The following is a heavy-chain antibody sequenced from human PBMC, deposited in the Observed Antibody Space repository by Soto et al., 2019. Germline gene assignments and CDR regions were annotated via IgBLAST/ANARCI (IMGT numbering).Heavy chain of an antibody. V-gene: IGHV3-21*01. CDR3: ARDRGYDAHDFYYNAMDV. J-gene: IGHJ6*02. D-gene: IGHD2-15*01. CDR2: IRGFSPYT. CDR1: GFTFRTYT. Sequence: GSLRLSCISSGFTFRTYTMNWVRQAPGKGLEWVSGIRGFSPYTFYAESVKGRFTISRDNAKDSLFLQMNSLRAEDTAVYYCARDRGYDAHDFYYNAMDVWGQGTTVTVSS.